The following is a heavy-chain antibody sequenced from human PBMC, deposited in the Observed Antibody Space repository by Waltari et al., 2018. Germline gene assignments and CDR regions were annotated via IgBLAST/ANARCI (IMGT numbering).Heavy chain of an antibody. CDR1: GFTFSSYG. V-gene: IGHV3-30*02. J-gene: IGHJ4*02. D-gene: IGHD6-19*01. Sequence: QVQLVESGGGVVQPGGSLRLSCAASGFTFSSYGMHWVRQAPGKGLEWVAFIRYDGSNKYYADSVKGRFTISRDNSKNTLYLQMNSLKTEDTAVYYCTTRIAVAGTSDYFDYWGQGTLVTVSS. CDR2: IRYDGSNK. CDR3: TTRIAVAGTSDYFDY.